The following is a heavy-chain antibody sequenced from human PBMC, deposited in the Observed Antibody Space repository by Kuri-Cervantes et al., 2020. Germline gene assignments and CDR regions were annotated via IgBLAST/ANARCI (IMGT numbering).Heavy chain of an antibody. V-gene: IGHV3-74*01. CDR1: GFTFSDYW. CDR3: ARDLVGAFYYYYYGMDV. D-gene: IGHD3-10*01. J-gene: IGHJ6*02. Sequence: GGSLRLSCAASGFTFSDYWMHWVRQAPGKGLVWVSHIHADGITTSYADSVRGRFTISRDNAKNAMYLQMNSLRAEDTAVYYCARDLVGAFYYYYYGMDVWGQGTTVTDSS. CDR2: IHADGITT.